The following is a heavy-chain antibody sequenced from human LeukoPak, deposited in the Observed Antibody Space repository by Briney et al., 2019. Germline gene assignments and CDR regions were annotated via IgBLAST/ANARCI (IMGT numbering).Heavy chain of an antibody. Sequence: SETLSLTCTVSGGSIRSHYWSWIQQPPGKGLEWIGYIYYSGSTNYNPSLKSRVTISVDTSKIHFSLKLSSVTAADTAIYYCAGPGGDSSGYYSPYWYFDLWGRGTLVTVSS. CDR3: AGPGGDSSGYYSPYWYFDL. J-gene: IGHJ2*01. V-gene: IGHV4-59*08. CDR1: GGSIRSHY. D-gene: IGHD3-22*01. CDR2: IYYSGST.